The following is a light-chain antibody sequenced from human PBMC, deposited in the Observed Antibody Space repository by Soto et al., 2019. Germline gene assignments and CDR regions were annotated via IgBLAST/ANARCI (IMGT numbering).Light chain of an antibody. V-gene: IGKV3-20*01. Sequence: EIVLTQSPGTLSLSPGERATLSCRASQSVSSSYLAWYQQKPGQAPRLLIYGASSRATGIPDRFSGSGSRTDFTLTISRLEPEDCAVYYCQQYGSSSFTFGQGTRLEIK. CDR2: GAS. CDR3: QQYGSSSFT. CDR1: QSVSSSY. J-gene: IGKJ5*01.